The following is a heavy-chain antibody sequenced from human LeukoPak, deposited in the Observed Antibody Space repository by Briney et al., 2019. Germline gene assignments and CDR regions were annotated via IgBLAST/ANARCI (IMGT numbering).Heavy chain of an antibody. Sequence: ASVKVSCKASGYTFTGYYMHWVRQAPGQGLEWMGWINPNSGGTNYAQKFQGRVTMTRDTSISTAYMELSRLRSDDTAVYYCARDRYCSSTSCRIDYYYYYMDVWGKGTTVTISS. D-gene: IGHD2-2*01. CDR2: INPNSGGT. J-gene: IGHJ6*03. CDR3: ARDRYCSSTSCRIDYYYYYMDV. V-gene: IGHV1-2*02. CDR1: GYTFTGYY.